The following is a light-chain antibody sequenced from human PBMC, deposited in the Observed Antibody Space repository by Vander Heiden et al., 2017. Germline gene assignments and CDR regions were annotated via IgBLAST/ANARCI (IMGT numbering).Light chain of an antibody. CDR3: WSYAGSTTYA. V-gene: IGLV2-23*02. J-gene: IGLJ1*01. Sequence: QSALTQPASVSGSPGQSITISCNGTSGDGGNHNFVSLYQQHPGKAPKLVIYEVSKRPSGISNRFSGSKSGTTASLTISGLQAADEADYYCWSYAGSTTYAFGSGTKVTVL. CDR2: EVS. CDR1: SGDGGNHNF.